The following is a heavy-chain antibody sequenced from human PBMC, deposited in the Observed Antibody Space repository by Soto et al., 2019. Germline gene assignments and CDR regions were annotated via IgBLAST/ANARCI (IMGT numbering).Heavy chain of an antibody. D-gene: IGHD2-8*02. CDR2: IIPIFGTA. Sequence: SVKVSCKASGGTFSSYAISWVRQAPGQGLEWMGGIIPIFGTANYAQKFQGRVTITADESTSTAYMELSSLRSEDTAVYYCARDSWWAAPKNWFDPWGQGXLVTVYS. CDR3: ARDSWWAAPKNWFDP. CDR1: GGTFSSYA. J-gene: IGHJ5*02. V-gene: IGHV1-69*13.